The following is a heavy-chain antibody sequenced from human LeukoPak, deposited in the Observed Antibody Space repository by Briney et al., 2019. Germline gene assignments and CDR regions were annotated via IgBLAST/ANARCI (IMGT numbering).Heavy chain of an antibody. CDR3: AREMGVVTAHGIDV. CDR1: GGSISSISSNNYH. D-gene: IGHD4-23*01. J-gene: IGHJ6*02. V-gene: IGHV4-39*02. Sequence: SETLSLTCIVSGGSISSISSNNYHWGWIRQPPGKGLEWIGSIYYSGSTYYNPSLKSRVTISVDTSKSQFSLKLSSVTAADTALYYCAREMGVVTAHGIDVWGQGTTVTVSS. CDR2: IYYSGST.